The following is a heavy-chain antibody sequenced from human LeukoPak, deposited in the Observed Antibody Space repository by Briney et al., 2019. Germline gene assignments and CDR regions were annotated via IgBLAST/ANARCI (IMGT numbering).Heavy chain of an antibody. D-gene: IGHD5-24*01. CDR3: ARTYRNGDKFCSVY. Sequence: GGSLRLSCAASGFTFSNYWINWVRQAPRKGLEWVANINQDGSEKYYVDSVKGRFTIPRDNAKDSLYLQMSSLRAEDTAVYYCARTYRNGDKFCSVYWGQGTLVTVSS. CDR1: GFTFSNYW. V-gene: IGHV3-7*01. J-gene: IGHJ4*02. CDR2: INQDGSEK.